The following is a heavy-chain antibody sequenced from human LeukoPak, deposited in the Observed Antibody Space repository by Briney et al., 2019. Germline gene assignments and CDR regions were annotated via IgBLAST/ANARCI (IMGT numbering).Heavy chain of an antibody. Sequence: GASVKVSCKASGYTFTSYYMHWVRQAPGQGLEWMGIINPSVGSTDYAQKFQGRVTMTRDKSTNTVYMELSSLRSEDTAVYYCARDWTAYSSRGSIFDYWGQGTLVTVSS. J-gene: IGHJ4*02. CDR2: INPSVGST. CDR1: GYTFTSYY. D-gene: IGHD3-22*01. V-gene: IGHV1-46*01. CDR3: ARDWTAYSSRGSIFDY.